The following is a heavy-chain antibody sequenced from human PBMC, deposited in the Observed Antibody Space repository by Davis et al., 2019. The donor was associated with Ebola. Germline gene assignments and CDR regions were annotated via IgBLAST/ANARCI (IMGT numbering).Heavy chain of an antibody. D-gene: IGHD1-20*01. CDR2: INHSGST. Sequence: SETLSLTCTVSGGSVSSGSYYWSWIRQPPGKGLEWIGEINHSGSTNYNPSLKSRVTISVDTSKNQFSLKLSSVTAADTAVYYCARATYNNWKLWYYYGMDVWGQGTTVTVSS. CDR3: ARATYNNWKLWYYYGMDV. V-gene: IGHV4-61*01. CDR1: GGSVSSGSYY. J-gene: IGHJ6*02.